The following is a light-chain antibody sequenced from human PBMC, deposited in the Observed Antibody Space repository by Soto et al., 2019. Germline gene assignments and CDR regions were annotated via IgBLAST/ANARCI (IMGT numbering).Light chain of an antibody. CDR1: QGISSY. CDR2: AAS. V-gene: IGKV1-8*01. J-gene: IGKJ2*01. CDR3: QQYYTHPRA. Sequence: AIRMTQSPSSLSASTGDRVTITCRASQGISSYLAWYQQKPGKAPKLLIYAASTLQSGVPSRFSGSGSGTDFTLTISCLQSEDFATYYCQQYYTHPRAFGQGTKLEIK.